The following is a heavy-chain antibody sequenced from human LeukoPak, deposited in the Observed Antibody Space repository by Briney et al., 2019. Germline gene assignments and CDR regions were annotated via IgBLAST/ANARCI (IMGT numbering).Heavy chain of an antibody. D-gene: IGHD3-22*01. Sequence: ASVKVSCKASGYTFTGYYMHWVRQAPGQGLEWMGWINPNSGGTNYAQKFQGRVTMTRDTSISTAYMELSRLRPDDTAVYYCARSQRITMIVVVHPVGYWGQGTLVTVSS. J-gene: IGHJ4*02. CDR2: INPNSGGT. V-gene: IGHV1-2*02. CDR1: GYTFTGYY. CDR3: ARSQRITMIVVVHPVGY.